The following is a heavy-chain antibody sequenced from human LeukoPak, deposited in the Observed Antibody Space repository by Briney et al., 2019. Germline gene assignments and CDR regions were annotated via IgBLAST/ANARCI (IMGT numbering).Heavy chain of an antibody. CDR3: ARVGLQYYYDSSGYYGPFDY. D-gene: IGHD3-22*01. Sequence: KASETLSLTCTVSGGSVSSGSYYWSWIRQPPGKGLEWIGYIYYSGSTNYNPSLKSRVTISVDTSKNQFSLKLSSVTAADTAVYYCARVGLQYYYDSSGYYGPFDYWGQGTLVTVSS. J-gene: IGHJ4*02. V-gene: IGHV4-61*01. CDR2: IYYSGST. CDR1: GGSVSSGSYY.